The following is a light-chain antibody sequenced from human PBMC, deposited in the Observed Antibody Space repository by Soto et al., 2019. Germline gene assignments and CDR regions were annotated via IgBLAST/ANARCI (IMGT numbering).Light chain of an antibody. CDR1: TGAVTSGHY. J-gene: IGLJ1*01. CDR2: DTS. Sequence: QAVVTQEPSLTVSPGGTVTLTCGSSTGAVTSGHYPYWFQQKPGQAPRTLIYDTSNKHSWTPARFSGSLLGGKAALTLSGAQPEDEAEYYCLLPYSGASDVFGTGTKVTVL. CDR3: LLPYSGASDV. V-gene: IGLV7-46*01.